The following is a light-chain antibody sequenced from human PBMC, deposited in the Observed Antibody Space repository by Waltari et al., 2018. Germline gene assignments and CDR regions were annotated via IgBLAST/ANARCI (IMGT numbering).Light chain of an antibody. Sequence: QSVLTQPPSVSGAPGQRVSISCTGSKSNIGAGYDVHWYQQLPGTAPKLLIYGNSNRPSGVPDRLYGSKSGTSASLAITGLQAEEEADYYCQSYDSSLSGYVFGTGTKVTVL. J-gene: IGLJ1*01. CDR2: GNS. CDR3: QSYDSSLSGYV. CDR1: KSNIGAGYD. V-gene: IGLV1-40*01.